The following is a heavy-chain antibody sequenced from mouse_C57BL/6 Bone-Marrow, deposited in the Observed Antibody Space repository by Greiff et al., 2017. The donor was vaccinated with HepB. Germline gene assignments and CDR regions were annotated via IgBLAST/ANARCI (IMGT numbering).Heavy chain of an antibody. CDR1: GFTFSDYG. V-gene: IGHV5-17*01. CDR2: ISSGSSTI. D-gene: IGHD6-5*01. Sequence: EVHLVESGGGLVKPGGSLKLSCAASGFTFSDYGMHWVRQAPEKGLEWVAYISSGSSTIYYADTVKGRFTISRDNAKNTLFLQMTSLRSEDTAMYYCATEPSRGDYAMDYGGQGTSVTVSS. CDR3: ATEPSRGDYAMDY. J-gene: IGHJ4*01.